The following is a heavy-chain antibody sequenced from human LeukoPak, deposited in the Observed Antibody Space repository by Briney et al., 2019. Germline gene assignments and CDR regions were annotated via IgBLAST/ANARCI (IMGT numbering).Heavy chain of an antibody. V-gene: IGHV3-23*01. CDR3: AKDLQYSSGWYPYYFDY. D-gene: IGHD6-19*01. CDR2: ISGSGGST. Sequence: GGSLRLSCAVSGFNFGPFAMSWVRQAPGKGLEWVSGISGSGGSTYDSDSVKGRFTISRDNSKNTLYLQMNSLRAEDTAVYYCAKDLQYSSGWYPYYFDYWGQGTLVTVSS. J-gene: IGHJ4*02. CDR1: GFNFGPFA.